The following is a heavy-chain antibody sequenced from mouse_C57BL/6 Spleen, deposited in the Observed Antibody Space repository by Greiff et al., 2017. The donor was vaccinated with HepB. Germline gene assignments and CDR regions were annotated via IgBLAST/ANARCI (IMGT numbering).Heavy chain of an antibody. D-gene: IGHD2-5*01. CDR3: ARWGSNYKYFDV. Sequence: VQLQQSGAELARPGASVKLSCKASGYTFTSYDISWVKQRTGQGLEWIGEIYPRSGNTYYNEKFKGKATLTADKSSSTAYMELRSLTSEDSAVYFCARWGSNYKYFDVWGTGTTVTVSS. V-gene: IGHV1-81*01. CDR1: GYTFTSYD. J-gene: IGHJ1*03. CDR2: IYPRSGNT.